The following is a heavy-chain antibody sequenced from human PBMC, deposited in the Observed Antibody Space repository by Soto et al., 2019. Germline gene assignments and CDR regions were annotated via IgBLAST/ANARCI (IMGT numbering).Heavy chain of an antibody. CDR2: IWQDGTNK. V-gene: IGHV3-33*01. D-gene: IGHD1-1*01. Sequence: GGSLRLSCAASGFTFSSYGLHWVRQAPGKGLEWVAIIWQDGTNKYADSVKGRFTISRDNSRNTLYLQMNNLRAEDTAMYHCARDDISRVYYIDYWGQGTLVTVSS. CDR3: ARDDISRVYYIDY. CDR1: GFTFSSYG. J-gene: IGHJ4*02.